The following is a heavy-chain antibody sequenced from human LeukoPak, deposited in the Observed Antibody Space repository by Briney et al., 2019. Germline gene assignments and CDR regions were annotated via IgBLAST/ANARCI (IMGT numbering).Heavy chain of an antibody. V-gene: IGHV4-59*01. CDR2: MYYSGST. CDR3: ARGATTLTPSGY. Sequence: SETLSLTCSVSGGSISSYYWSWIRQPPGKGLEWIGYMYYSGSTHYNPSLESRVTISIDTSRKQLSLKLTSVTAADTAVYYCARGATTLTPSGYWGQGTLVTVSS. CDR1: GGSISSYY. D-gene: IGHD4-17*01. J-gene: IGHJ4*02.